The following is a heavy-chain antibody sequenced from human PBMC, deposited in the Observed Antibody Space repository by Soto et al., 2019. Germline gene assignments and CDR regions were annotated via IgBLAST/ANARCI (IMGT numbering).Heavy chain of an antibody. J-gene: IGHJ4*02. CDR2: ISAYNGNT. Sequence: ASVKVSCKASGYTFTSYGISWVRQAPGQGVEWMGWISAYNGNTNYAQKLQGRVTMTTDTSTSTAYMELRSLRSDDTAVYYCARSQSVEEVLRYCDWPEDYWGQGTLVTVSS. CDR3: ARSQSVEEVLRYCDWPEDY. CDR1: GYTFTSYG. V-gene: IGHV1-18*01. D-gene: IGHD3-9*01.